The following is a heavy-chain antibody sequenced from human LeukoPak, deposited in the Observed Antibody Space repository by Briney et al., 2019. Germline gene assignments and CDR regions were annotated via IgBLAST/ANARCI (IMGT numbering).Heavy chain of an antibody. CDR3: ARYGSGNYYNGEWFDP. D-gene: IGHD3-10*01. CDR1: GFTFSSYA. Sequence: GGSLRLSCAAYGFTFSSYAMSWVRQAPGKGLEWVTAISGSGGSTYYADSVKGRFTISRDNSKNTLYLQMNSLRAEDTAVYYCARYGSGNYYNGEWFDPWGQGTLVTVSS. V-gene: IGHV3-23*01. CDR2: ISGSGGST. J-gene: IGHJ5*02.